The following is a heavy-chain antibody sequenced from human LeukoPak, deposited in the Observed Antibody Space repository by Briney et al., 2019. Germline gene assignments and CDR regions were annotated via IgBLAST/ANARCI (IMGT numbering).Heavy chain of an antibody. Sequence: SETLSLTCTVSGGSISSYYWSWIRQPAGKGLEWIGRIYSTGSANYNPSLKSRVTMSVDTSKNQFSLRLRPVTAADTAVYYCARQIASAGTAGFDFRGQGALVTVSS. D-gene: IGHD6-13*01. V-gene: IGHV4-4*07. J-gene: IGHJ4*02. CDR1: GGSISSYY. CDR3: ARQIASAGTAGFDF. CDR2: IYSTGSA.